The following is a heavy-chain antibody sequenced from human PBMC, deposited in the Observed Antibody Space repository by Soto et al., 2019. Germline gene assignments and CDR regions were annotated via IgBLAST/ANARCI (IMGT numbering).Heavy chain of an antibody. CDR2: INYSGIT. D-gene: IGHD3-10*01. CDR1: GGSFSGHY. CDR3: ARVPTMVRGIYWFDP. J-gene: IGHJ5*02. V-gene: IGHV4-34*01. Sequence: SETLSLTCAVYGGSFSGHYWSWIRQSPGEGLEWIGAINYSGITNYNPSLKSRVTISVDASKNQFSLKLNSVTAADTAVYYCARVPTMVRGIYWFDPWGQGTLVTVSS.